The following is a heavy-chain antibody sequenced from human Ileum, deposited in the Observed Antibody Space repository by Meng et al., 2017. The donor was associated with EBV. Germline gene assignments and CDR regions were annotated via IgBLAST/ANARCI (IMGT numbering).Heavy chain of an antibody. Sequence: QVQLQQWGAGLLNPSETLSLPCAVYGGSFSGYYWTWIRQPPGKGLEWIGEINHSGSTNYNPSLKSRVTISVGKNQFSLKLSSVTAADTAVYYCARGFYTYGSSCFDYWGQGTLVTVSS. CDR1: GGSFSGYY. CDR3: ARGFYTYGSSCFDY. D-gene: IGHD6-13*01. J-gene: IGHJ4*02. CDR2: INHSGST. V-gene: IGHV4-34*01.